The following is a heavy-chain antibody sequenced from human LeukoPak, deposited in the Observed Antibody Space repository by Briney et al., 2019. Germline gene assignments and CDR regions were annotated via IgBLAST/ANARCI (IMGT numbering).Heavy chain of an antibody. CDR3: AREDDYTSGWTSFDY. V-gene: IGHV3-64*01. D-gene: IGHD6-19*01. CDR2: ISSDGVST. CDR1: GFTFSTYE. Sequence: GGSLRLSCAASGFTFSTYEMYWVRQAPGKGLEYVSAISSDGVSTYYANSVKGRFTTSRDNSKNTLYLQMGSLRPEDMAVYYCAREDDYTSGWTSFDYWGQGTLVTVSS. J-gene: IGHJ4*02.